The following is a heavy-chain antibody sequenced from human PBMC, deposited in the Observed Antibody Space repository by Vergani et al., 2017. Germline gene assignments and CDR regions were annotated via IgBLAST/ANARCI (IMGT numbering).Heavy chain of an antibody. Sequence: QVQLVESGGCVVQPGTSLRLSCEASGFKFSQFGMHWVRQGPGKGLEWVAFISYDGSKTQYADSEKGRVTISRDNSKNTLYLQMNSLRAEDTAVYYCAKLCGSYYEYDYWGQGTLVTVSS. D-gene: IGHD1-26*01. CDR2: ISYDGSKT. J-gene: IGHJ4*02. CDR1: GFKFSQFG. V-gene: IGHV3-30*18. CDR3: AKLCGSYYEYDY.